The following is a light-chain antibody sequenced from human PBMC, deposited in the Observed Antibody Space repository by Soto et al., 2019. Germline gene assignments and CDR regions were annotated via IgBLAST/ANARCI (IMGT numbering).Light chain of an antibody. CDR2: GAS. V-gene: IGKV3-20*01. CDR3: QQYGRSPWT. Sequence: LTPRTIAVSPEEVAPLSCRASQSVSSNLAWYQRKPGQAPRLLIYGASSRATGIQDRFSGSGSGTDFTLTISRLEPEEFAVYYCQQYGRSPWTGGQGTKVAIK. J-gene: IGKJ1*01. CDR1: QSVSSN.